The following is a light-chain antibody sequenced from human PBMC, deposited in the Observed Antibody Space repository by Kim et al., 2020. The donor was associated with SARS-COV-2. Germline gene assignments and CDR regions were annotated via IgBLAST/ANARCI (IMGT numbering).Light chain of an antibody. CDR2: HDD. V-gene: IGLV3-1*01. Sequence: VSPGQTASIACSGHKLGETVVSWYMQRPGQSPLLVMYHDDKRPSGISERISGSNSGTTATLTVSGTQAMDEADYFCQAWDTNTLVFGGGTQLTVL. CDR1: KLGETV. CDR3: QAWDTNTLV. J-gene: IGLJ3*02.